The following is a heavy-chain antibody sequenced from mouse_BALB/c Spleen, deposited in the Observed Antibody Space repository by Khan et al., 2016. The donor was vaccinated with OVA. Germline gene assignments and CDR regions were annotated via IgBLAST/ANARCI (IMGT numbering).Heavy chain of an antibody. CDR3: ARIYGGNIDY. V-gene: IGHV3-2*02. CDR1: GYSITTDYA. CDR2: ISYSGNT. D-gene: IGHD1-1*01. Sequence: EVQLVESGPGLVKPSQSLSLTCTVTGYSITTDYAWNWLRQFPGSKLEWMGHISYSGNTKYNPSLKSRISITRDTSKNQFFLQLKSVTTEDTARYYCARIYGGNIDYWGQGTTLTVSS. J-gene: IGHJ2*01.